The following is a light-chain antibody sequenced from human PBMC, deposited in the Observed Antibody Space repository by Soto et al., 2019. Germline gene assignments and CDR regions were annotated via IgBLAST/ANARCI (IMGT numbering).Light chain of an antibody. J-gene: IGLJ3*02. Sequence: QSVLTQPPSVSGAPGQSVTISCTGSNSNIGAGYDVHWYQHLPGTAPKLLIFGNVNRPSGVPDRFSGSKSGTSASLAITGLQAEDEADYYCQSFDPSLSGVFGGGTKLTVL. V-gene: IGLV1-40*01. CDR3: QSFDPSLSGV. CDR2: GNV. CDR1: NSNIGAGYD.